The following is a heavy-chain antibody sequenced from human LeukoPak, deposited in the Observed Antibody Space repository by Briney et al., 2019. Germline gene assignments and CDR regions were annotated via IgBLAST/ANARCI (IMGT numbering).Heavy chain of an antibody. Sequence: SETLSLTCAVYGGSFRGYYWSWIRQPPGKGLEWIGEINHSGSTNYNPSLKSRVTMSVDTSRNQFFLSLSSVTAADTAVYYCARFSEYSHSSVHYLDYWGQGTLVSVSS. D-gene: IGHD3-22*01. CDR2: INHSGST. J-gene: IGHJ4*02. V-gene: IGHV4-34*10. CDR1: GGSFRGYY. CDR3: ARFSEYSHSSVHYLDY.